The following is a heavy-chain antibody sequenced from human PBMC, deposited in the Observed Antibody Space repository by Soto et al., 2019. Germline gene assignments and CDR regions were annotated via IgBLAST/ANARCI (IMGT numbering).Heavy chain of an antibody. CDR1: GFTFSSYA. J-gene: IGHJ5*02. CDR2: ISYDGSNK. Sequence: PGGSLRLSCAASGFTFSSYAMHWVRQAPGKGLEWVAVISYDGSNKYYADSVKGRFTISRDNSKNTLYLQMNSLRAEDTAVYYWARDFYDSSGYSHLPWFDPWGQGTLVTVSS. CDR3: ARDFYDSSGYSHLPWFDP. D-gene: IGHD3-22*01. V-gene: IGHV3-30-3*01.